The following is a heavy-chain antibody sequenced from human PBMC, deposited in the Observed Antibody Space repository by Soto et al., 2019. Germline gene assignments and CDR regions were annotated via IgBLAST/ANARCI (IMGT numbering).Heavy chain of an antibody. D-gene: IGHD1-26*01. J-gene: IGHJ4*02. V-gene: IGHV3-30*18. CDR1: GFTFSDYG. Sequence: QVRLEESGGGVVQPGGSLRLSCAASGFTFSDYGMDWVRQAPGKGLEWVALISYDGRNKHYADSVKGRFSISRDNSRNTLFLQLNNVRAEDTAVYYCAKDHSQERYYLDHWGRGALVAVSS. CDR2: ISYDGRNK. CDR3: AKDHSQERYYLDH.